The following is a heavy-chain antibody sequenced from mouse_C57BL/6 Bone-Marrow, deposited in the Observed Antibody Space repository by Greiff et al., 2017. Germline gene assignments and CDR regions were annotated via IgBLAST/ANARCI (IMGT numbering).Heavy chain of an antibody. CDR1: GYTFTSYW. CDR3: ASRLLRYPYDY. CDR2: IHPNSGST. Sequence: QVQLKQPGAELVKPGASVKLSCKASGYTFTSYWMHWVKQRPGQGLEWIGMIHPNSGSTNYNEKFKGKATLTVDKSSSTAYMQLSSLTSEDSAVYYCASRLLRYPYDYWGQGTTLTVSA. D-gene: IGHD1-1*01. J-gene: IGHJ2*01. V-gene: IGHV1-64*01.